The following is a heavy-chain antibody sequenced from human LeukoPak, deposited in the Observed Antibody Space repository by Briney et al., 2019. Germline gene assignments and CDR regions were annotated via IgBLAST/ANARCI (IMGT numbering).Heavy chain of an antibody. CDR1: GGSFSGYY. Sequence: SETLSLTCAVYGGSFSGYYWSWIRQPPGKGLEWIGEINHSGSTNYNPSLKSRVTISVDTSKNQFSLKLSSVTAADTAVYYCARGRIAARPNFVHYYYGMDVWGQGTTVTVSS. J-gene: IGHJ6*02. CDR3: ARGRIAARPNFVHYYYGMDV. V-gene: IGHV4-34*01. D-gene: IGHD6-6*01. CDR2: INHSGST.